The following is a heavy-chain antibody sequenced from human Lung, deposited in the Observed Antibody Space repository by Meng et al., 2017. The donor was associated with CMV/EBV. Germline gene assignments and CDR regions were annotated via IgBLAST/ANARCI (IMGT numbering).Heavy chain of an antibody. V-gene: IGHV3-11*04. CDR3: ARIASSSGLDH. Sequence: GGSLRLXCAVSGFIFSDYYMTWIRQAPGKGLEWLAYISSSGSTIYYADSVKGRFAFSRDNAQNSLFLQMNSLRGEDKAVYYCARIASSSGLDHWGQGTLVTVSS. J-gene: IGHJ4*02. CDR1: GFIFSDYY. D-gene: IGHD6-25*01. CDR2: ISSSGSTI.